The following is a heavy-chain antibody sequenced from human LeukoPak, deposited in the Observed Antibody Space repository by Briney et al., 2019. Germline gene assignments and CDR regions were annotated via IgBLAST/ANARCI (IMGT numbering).Heavy chain of an antibody. CDR3: ARDSGTTGEVKFDP. V-gene: IGHV4-4*07. CDR2: IYNGGII. J-gene: IGHJ5*02. CDR1: GGSISSYY. Sequence: NPSETLSLTCTISGGSISSYYWSWIRQPAGKGLEWIGRIYNGGIITYNPSLKSRVTMSIDTSNNQFSLRLRFVTAADTAVYYCARDSGTTGEVKFDPWGQGTLVTVSS. D-gene: IGHD3-10*01.